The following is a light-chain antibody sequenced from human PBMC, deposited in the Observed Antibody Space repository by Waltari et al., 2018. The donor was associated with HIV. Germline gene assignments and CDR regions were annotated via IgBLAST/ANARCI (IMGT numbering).Light chain of an antibody. Sequence: QSVLAQPPSVSGAPGQRVTITCPGSSSHLGAAYHVHWYQHLPGTAPKLLIYGNSNRPSGVPTRFSGSKSDTSASLAITGLQDEDEADYYCQSYDRSLSAWVFGGGTRLNVL. CDR1: SSHLGAAYH. V-gene: IGLV1-40*01. CDR2: GNS. J-gene: IGLJ3*02. CDR3: QSYDRSLSAWV.